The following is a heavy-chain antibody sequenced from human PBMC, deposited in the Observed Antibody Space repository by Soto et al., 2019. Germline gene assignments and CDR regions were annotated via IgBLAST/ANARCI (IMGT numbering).Heavy chain of an antibody. CDR3: ARSGNWNYGYFDL. D-gene: IGHD1-1*01. J-gene: IGHJ2*01. CDR1: GYTFTSYD. V-gene: IGHV1-8*01. CDR2: MNPNSGNT. Sequence: QVQLVQSGAEVKKPGASVKVSCKASGYTFTSYDINWVRQATGQGREWMGWMNPNSGNTGYAQKFQGRVTMTRNTSISTGYMELCSLRSEDTAVDYCARSGNWNYGYFDLWGRGTLVTVSS.